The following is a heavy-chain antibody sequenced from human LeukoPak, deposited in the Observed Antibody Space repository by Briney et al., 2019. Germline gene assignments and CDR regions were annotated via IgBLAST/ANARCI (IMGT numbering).Heavy chain of an antibody. CDR2: ITGSGGST. CDR3: AKGGYYDSSGYSAPDY. Sequence: QPGGSLRLSCAVSGFTFSYYGMSWVRQAPGKGLEWVSAITGSGGSTYYADSVKGRFTISRDNSKNTLYLQMNSLRAEDTAVYYCAKGGYYDSSGYSAPDYWGQGTLVTVSS. CDR1: GFTFSYYG. V-gene: IGHV3-23*01. J-gene: IGHJ4*02. D-gene: IGHD3-22*01.